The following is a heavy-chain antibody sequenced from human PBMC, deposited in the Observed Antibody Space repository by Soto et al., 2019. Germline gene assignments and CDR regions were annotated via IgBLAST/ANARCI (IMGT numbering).Heavy chain of an antibody. J-gene: IGHJ5*02. V-gene: IGHV4-39*01. D-gene: IGHD2-2*01. CDR3: ARQGRVVIPSTMAKWFDP. Sequence: SETLSLTCTVSSDSISSSTYYWGWIRQPPGKGLEWIGTIFYTGSTYYNPSLKSRVTISVDTSKNQFSLRLSSVTAADTAVYYCARQGRVVIPSTMAKWFDPWGQGTLVTVSS. CDR1: SDSISSSTYY. CDR2: IFYTGST.